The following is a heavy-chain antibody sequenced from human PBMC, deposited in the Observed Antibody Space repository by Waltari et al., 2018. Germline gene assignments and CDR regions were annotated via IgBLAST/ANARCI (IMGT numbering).Heavy chain of an antibody. CDR3: AREVVVVPAAISYYGMDV. J-gene: IGHJ6*02. D-gene: IGHD2-2*02. V-gene: IGHV1-69*01. Sequence: QVQLVQSGAEVKKPGSSVKVSCKASGGTFSSYAISWVRQAPGQGLEWMGGIIPIFGTANYAQKFQGRVTITADESTSTAYMELSSLRSEDTAVYYCAREVVVVPAAISYYGMDVWGQGTTVTVSS. CDR1: GGTFSSYA. CDR2: IIPIFGTA.